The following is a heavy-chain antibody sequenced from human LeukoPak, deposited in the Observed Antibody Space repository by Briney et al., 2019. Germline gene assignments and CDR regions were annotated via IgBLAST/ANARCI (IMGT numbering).Heavy chain of an antibody. J-gene: IGHJ5*02. Sequence: SGGSLRLSCAASGFTFSSYGMSWVRQAPGKGLGWVSAISGSGGSTYYADSVKGRFTISRDNSKNTLYLQMNSLRAEDTAVYYCAKDFGEGNWFDPWGQGTLVTVSS. CDR3: AKDFGEGNWFDP. CDR2: ISGSGGST. D-gene: IGHD3-10*01. V-gene: IGHV3-23*01. CDR1: GFTFSSYG.